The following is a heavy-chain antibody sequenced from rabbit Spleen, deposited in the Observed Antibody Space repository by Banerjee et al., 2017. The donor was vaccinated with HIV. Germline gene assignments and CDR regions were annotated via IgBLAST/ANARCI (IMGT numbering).Heavy chain of an antibody. CDR1: GFSFSNSYY. CDR2: AYAGSSGST. V-gene: IGHV1S40*01. CDR3: ARDTGSSFSSYGMDL. J-gene: IGHJ6*01. Sequence: QSLEESGGDLVKPGASLTLTCTASGFSFSNSYYLCWVRQAPGKGLEWVACAYAGSSGSTYSATWAKGRFTISKTSSTTVTLQMTSLTAADTATYFCARDTGSSFSSYGMDLWGPGTLVTVS. D-gene: IGHD8-1*01.